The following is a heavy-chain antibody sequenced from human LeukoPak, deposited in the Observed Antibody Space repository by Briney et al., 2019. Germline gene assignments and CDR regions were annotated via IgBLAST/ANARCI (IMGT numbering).Heavy chain of an antibody. V-gene: IGHV1-69*13. CDR2: IIPTFRTP. CDR1: GYTFTGYY. D-gene: IGHD6-13*01. J-gene: IGHJ4*02. CDR3: ARASWAVAGPLDY. Sequence: SVKVSCKASGYTFTGYYIHWVRRAPGQGLQWMGGIIPTFRTPNYAQNFQGRVSITADESTRTAYMELSSLRSDDTAVYYCARASWAVAGPLDYWGQGTLVTVSS.